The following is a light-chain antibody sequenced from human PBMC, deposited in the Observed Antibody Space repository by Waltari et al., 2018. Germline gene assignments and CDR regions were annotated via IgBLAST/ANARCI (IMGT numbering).Light chain of an antibody. J-gene: IGKJ1*01. V-gene: IGKV3-20*01. CDR2: GAS. CDR1: QALSRNR. Sequence: ETVMTQSPGTLSLSPGGRATLSCRASQALSRNRLAWYQQKPGQPPRPLIYGASSRASDVPDRFTGSGSGTDFTLTISRLDPEDFAVFYCQQYDTTPETFGQGTRVEVK. CDR3: QQYDTTPET.